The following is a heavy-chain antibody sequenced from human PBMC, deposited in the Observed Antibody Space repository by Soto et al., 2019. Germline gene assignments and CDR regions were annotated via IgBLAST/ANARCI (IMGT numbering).Heavy chain of an antibody. CDR1: GATIITYY. CDR2: ISYSGST. Sequence: SETPSLTCTVSGATIITYYWSWIRPPPGKGLEWIGYISYSGSTYYNPSLKSRVTISVDRSKNQFSLKLSSVTAADTAVYYCARVPDRWGQGTLVTVSS. CDR3: ARVPDR. D-gene: IGHD2-2*01. V-gene: IGHV4-59*12. J-gene: IGHJ5*02.